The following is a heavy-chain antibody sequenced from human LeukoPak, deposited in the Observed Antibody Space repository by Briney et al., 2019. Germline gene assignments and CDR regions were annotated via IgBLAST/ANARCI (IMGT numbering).Heavy chain of an antibody. CDR3: ARTRGYSYGYLG. Sequence: SETLSLTCAVYGGSFSGYYWSWIRQPPGKGLEWIGEINHSGSTNYNPSLKSRVTISVDTSKNQFSLKLSSVTAADTAVYYCARTRGYSYGYLGWGQGTLVTVSS. V-gene: IGHV4-34*01. CDR2: INHSGST. J-gene: IGHJ4*02. CDR1: GGSFSGYY. D-gene: IGHD5-18*01.